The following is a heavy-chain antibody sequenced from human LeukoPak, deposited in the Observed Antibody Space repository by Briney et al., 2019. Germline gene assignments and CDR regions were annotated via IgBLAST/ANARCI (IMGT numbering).Heavy chain of an antibody. V-gene: IGHV5-51*01. D-gene: IGHD5-24*01. J-gene: IGHJ4*02. CDR2: IYPGDSDT. CDR1: GYSFTSYW. Sequence: GESLKISCKGSGYSFTSYWIGWVRQIPGKGLEWMGIIYPGDSDTKYSPSFQGQVTISADKSISTAYLQWSSLKASDTAMYYCARRSEMATIDFDYWGQGTLVTVSS. CDR3: ARRSEMATIDFDY.